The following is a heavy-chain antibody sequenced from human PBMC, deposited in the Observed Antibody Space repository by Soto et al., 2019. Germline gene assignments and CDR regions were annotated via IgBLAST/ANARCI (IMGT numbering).Heavy chain of an antibody. CDR1: GFTFDTYG. CDR2: IWYDGSNK. D-gene: IGHD2-15*01. CDR3: ARADCTGAYCYSWPFNYGVDV. Sequence: QVQLVESGGGVVQPVGSLRLSCTTSGFTFDTYGIHLVRQAPGKGLEWVAIIWYDGSNKYYADSVKGRFTISRDNSKNTLYLQMHSLRAEDTAVYYCARADCTGAYCYSWPFNYGVDVWGQGTTVTVSS. J-gene: IGHJ6*02. V-gene: IGHV3-33*01.